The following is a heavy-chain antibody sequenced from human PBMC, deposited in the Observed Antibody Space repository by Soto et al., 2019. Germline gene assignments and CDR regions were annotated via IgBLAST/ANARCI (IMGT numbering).Heavy chain of an antibody. V-gene: IGHV1-18*01. CDR1: GYTFTSYG. D-gene: IGHD6-13*01. CDR3: ARVVTSSWHEIGLYYYYMDV. CDR2: ISAYNGNT. J-gene: IGHJ6*03. Sequence: ASVKVSCKASGYTFTSYGISWVRQAPGQGLEWMGWISAYNGNTNYAQKLQGRVTMTTDTSTSTAYMELRSLRSDDTAVYYCARVVTSSWHEIGLYYYYMDVWGKGTTVTVSS.